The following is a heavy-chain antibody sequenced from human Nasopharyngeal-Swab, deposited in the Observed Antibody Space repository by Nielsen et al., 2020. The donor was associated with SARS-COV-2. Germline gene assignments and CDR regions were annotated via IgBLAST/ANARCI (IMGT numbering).Heavy chain of an antibody. CDR1: GICFSNAW. CDR3: THYGDYLHYYYGLDV. D-gene: IGHD4-17*01. CDR2: VRSKTDGGTA. V-gene: IGHV3-15*01. Sequence: ESLKISCAASGICFSNAWMSWVRQAPGKGLEWVGRVRSKTDGGTADYAAFVKGRFTISRDDSKNTLYLQMNSLKIEDTAMYYCTHYGDYLHYYYGLDVWGQGTTVTVSS. J-gene: IGHJ6*02.